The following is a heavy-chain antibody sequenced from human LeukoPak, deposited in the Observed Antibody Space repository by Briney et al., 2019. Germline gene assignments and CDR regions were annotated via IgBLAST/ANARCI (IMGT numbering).Heavy chain of an antibody. J-gene: IGHJ6*02. CDR1: EFTFSSYG. CDR3: AKSRYDDYYYYYGMDV. Sequence: SGGSLRLSCAASEFTFSSYGMTWVRQAPGKGLGWVSGISGGGADTKYADSVKGRFTISRDNSKNTLYLQMGSLRAEDTAIYYCAKSRYDDYYYYYGMDVWGQGTTVTVSS. CDR2: ISGGGADT. V-gene: IGHV3-23*01. D-gene: IGHD3-3*01.